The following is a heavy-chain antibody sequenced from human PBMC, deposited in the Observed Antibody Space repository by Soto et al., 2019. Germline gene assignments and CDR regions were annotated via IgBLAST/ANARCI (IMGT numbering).Heavy chain of an antibody. CDR2: IIPIFGTA. D-gene: IGHD1-26*01. Sequence: ASVKVCCKASGGSFSSYAISWVRQAPGQGLEWMGGIIPIFGTANYAQKFQGRVTITADESTSTAYMELNSLRDEDTAVYYCTRALTYGGSYLHAFDVWGQGTMVTVSS. V-gene: IGHV1-69*13. J-gene: IGHJ3*01. CDR3: TRALTYGGSYLHAFDV. CDR1: GGSFSSYA.